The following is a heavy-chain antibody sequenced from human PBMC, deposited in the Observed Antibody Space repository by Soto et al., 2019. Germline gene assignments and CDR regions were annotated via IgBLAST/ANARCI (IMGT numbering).Heavy chain of an antibody. CDR2: ISGSGGST. D-gene: IGHD5-12*01. CDR3: AKDLDIVATGSLWYYYYGMDV. CDR1: GFTFSSYA. V-gene: IGHV3-23*01. J-gene: IGHJ6*02. Sequence: EVQLLESGGGLVQPGGSLRLSCAASGFTFSSYAMSWVRQAPGKGLEWVSAISGSGGSTYYADSVKGRFTISRDNSKNTLYLQMNSLRAEDTAVYYCAKDLDIVATGSLWYYYYGMDVWGQGTTVTVSS.